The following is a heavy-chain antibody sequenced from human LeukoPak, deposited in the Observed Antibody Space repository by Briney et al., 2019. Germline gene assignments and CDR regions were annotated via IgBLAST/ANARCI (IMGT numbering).Heavy chain of an antibody. V-gene: IGHV3-23*01. Sequence: GGSLRLSCTTSGFIFSKYAMAWVRQSPGKGLEWVSTISASGADTYYADSVRGRFTISRDNSRNALYLQLSRLRVDDTAFYYCPKPLLTPGNWGPGTLVTVSS. CDR2: ISASGADT. CDR1: GFIFSKYA. CDR3: PKPLLTPGN. J-gene: IGHJ4*02. D-gene: IGHD4-23*01.